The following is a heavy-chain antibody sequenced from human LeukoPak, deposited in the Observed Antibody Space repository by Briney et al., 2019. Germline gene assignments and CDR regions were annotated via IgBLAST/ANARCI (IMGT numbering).Heavy chain of an antibody. J-gene: IGHJ4*02. V-gene: IGHV3-48*01. Sequence: GGSLRLSCAASGFTFSTYSMNWVRQAPGKGLEWVSYISTSSSTMYYADSVKGRFTISRDNARNSLYLQMNSLRAEDTAVYYCAKPAISSRGWYYDYWGQGTLVTVSS. CDR2: ISTSSSTM. CDR3: AKPAISSRGWYYDY. D-gene: IGHD6-19*01. CDR1: GFTFSTYS.